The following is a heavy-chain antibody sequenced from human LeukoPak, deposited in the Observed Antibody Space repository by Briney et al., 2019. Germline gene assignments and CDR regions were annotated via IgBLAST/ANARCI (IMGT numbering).Heavy chain of an antibody. D-gene: IGHD5-12*01. CDR3: ARDSGYGFDY. CDR1: GFTFSSYG. J-gene: IGHJ4*02. Sequence: GGSLRLSCAASGFTFSSYGMHWVRRAPGKGLEWVAFIRYDGSNKYYADSVKGRFTISRDNAKNSLYLQMNSLRAEDTAVYYCARDSGYGFDYWGQGTLVTVSS. V-gene: IGHV3-30*02. CDR2: IRYDGSNK.